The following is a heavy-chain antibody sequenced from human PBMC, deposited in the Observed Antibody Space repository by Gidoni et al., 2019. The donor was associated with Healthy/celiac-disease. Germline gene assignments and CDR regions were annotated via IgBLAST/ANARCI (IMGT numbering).Heavy chain of an antibody. CDR3: ATGGLRYRF. Sequence: EVQLVESGGGLVKPGGSLRLSCAASGFTFSDTWMSWVRQTPGKGLEWVALIREKADGGTADYAAPVKGRFTISRDDSKNMLFLQMNSLKTEDTAIYHCATGGLRYRFWGQGALVTVSS. D-gene: IGHD3-9*01. CDR2: IREKADGGTA. V-gene: IGHV3-15*01. CDR1: GFTFSDTW. J-gene: IGHJ4*02.